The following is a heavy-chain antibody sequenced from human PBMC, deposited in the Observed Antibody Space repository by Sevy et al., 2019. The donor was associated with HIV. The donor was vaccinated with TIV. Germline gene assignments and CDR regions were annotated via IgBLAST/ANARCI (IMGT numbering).Heavy chain of an antibody. J-gene: IGHJ4*02. CDR2: ITPILGTV. CDR3: ARGGGNGWYYFDY. D-gene: IGHD6-19*01. CDR1: GGTFSSYG. Sequence: ASVKVSCNASGGTFSSYGISCVRQAPGQGLEWMGGITPILGTVNYAQKFQGRVTITADESTKTAYMELSSLRSEDTAVYYCARGGGNGWYYFDYWGQETLVTVSS. V-gene: IGHV1-69*13.